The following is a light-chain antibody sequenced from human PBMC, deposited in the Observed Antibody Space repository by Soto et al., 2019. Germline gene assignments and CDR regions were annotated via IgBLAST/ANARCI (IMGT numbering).Light chain of an antibody. CDR1: SSNIGAGYG. V-gene: IGLV1-40*01. J-gene: IGLJ3*02. CDR3: QSYDSSLSGSV. CDR2: GNS. Sequence: QSVLTQPPSVSGAPGQRVTISCTGSSSNIGAGYGVHWDQQLPGTAPKLLIYGNSNRPSGVPDRFSGSKSGTSASLAITGLQAEDEADYYCQSYDSSLSGSVFGGGTKLTVL.